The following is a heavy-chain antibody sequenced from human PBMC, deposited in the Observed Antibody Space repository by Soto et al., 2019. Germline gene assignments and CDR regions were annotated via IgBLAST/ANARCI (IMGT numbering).Heavy chain of an antibody. Sequence: PGESLKISCKGAGYSFTSHGSSRVSQMHGKGLERMGRIDPSDSYTNYSPSFQGHVTVSADKSISTAYLQWSSLKASDTAMYYCARLLYYDILTGSYYYYGMDVWGQGTTVTVS. V-gene: IGHV5-10-1*01. CDR1: GYSFTSHG. J-gene: IGHJ6*02. D-gene: IGHD3-9*01. CDR2: IDPSDSYT. CDR3: ARLLYYDILTGSYYYYGMDV.